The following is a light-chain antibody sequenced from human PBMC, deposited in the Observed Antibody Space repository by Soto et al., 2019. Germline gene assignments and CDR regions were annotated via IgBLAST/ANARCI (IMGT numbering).Light chain of an antibody. CDR2: SVS. CDR3: QDFDSPQWT. J-gene: IGKJ1*01. Sequence: VLTQSPDTLSLSPGDRATLSCRANQRASRQYLSWYQQRPGQPPRLLIYSVSMRADGIPDRFSGSGSGSEFTLTINRLEPGDFAVYYCQDFDSPQWTFGQGTKV. CDR1: QRASRQY. V-gene: IGKV3-20*01.